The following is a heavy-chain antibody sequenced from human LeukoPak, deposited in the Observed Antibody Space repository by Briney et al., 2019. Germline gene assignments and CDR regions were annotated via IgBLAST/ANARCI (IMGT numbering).Heavy chain of an antibody. V-gene: IGHV3-23*01. CDR2: ISGSGGST. CDR3: AKVDDFWSGYFDY. Sequence: LPGGSLRLSCAASGFTFSSYAMSWVRQAPGKGLEWVSAISGSGGSTYYADSVKGRFTISRDNSKNTLYLQMNSLRAEDTAVYYCAKVDDFWSGYFDYWGQGTLVTVSS. CDR1: GFTFSSYA. D-gene: IGHD3-3*01. J-gene: IGHJ4*02.